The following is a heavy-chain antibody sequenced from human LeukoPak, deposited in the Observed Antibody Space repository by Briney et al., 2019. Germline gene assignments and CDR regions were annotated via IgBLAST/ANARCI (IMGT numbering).Heavy chain of an antibody. CDR3: ANYGSVSYFAY. J-gene: IGHJ4*02. V-gene: IGHV3-30*18. CDR2: ISYDGSNK. CDR1: GFTFSNYG. D-gene: IGHD3-10*01. Sequence: GGSLRLSCAASGFTFSNYGMHWVSQAPGKGLEWVALISYDGSNKYYADSVKGRFTISRDNSKNTLYLQMISLRAEDTAVYYCANYGSVSYFAYWGQGTLVTVSS.